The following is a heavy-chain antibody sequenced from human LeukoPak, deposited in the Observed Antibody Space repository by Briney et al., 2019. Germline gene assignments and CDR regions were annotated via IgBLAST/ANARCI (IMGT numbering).Heavy chain of an antibody. Sequence: GGSLRLSCAASGFTFSDYYMSWIRQAPGKGLEWVSYISSSGSTIYYADSVKGRFTISRDNAKNSLYLQMNSLRAEDTAVYYCARDGGDCSGGSCYSVSFGYYYYMDVWGKGTTVTVSS. CDR1: GFTFSDYY. CDR3: ARDGGDCSGGSCYSVSFGYYYYMDV. D-gene: IGHD2-15*01. V-gene: IGHV3-11*01. J-gene: IGHJ6*03. CDR2: ISSSGSTI.